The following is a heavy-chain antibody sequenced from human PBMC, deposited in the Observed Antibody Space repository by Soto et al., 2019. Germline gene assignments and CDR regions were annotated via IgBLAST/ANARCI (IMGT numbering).Heavy chain of an antibody. D-gene: IGHD3-10*01. J-gene: IGHJ6*02. V-gene: IGHV4-30-4*01. CDR3: ARDGWQMVRGVSISGGMDV. Sequence: SETLSLTCTVSGGSISSGDYYWSWIRQPPGKGLEWIGYISYSGSAYYNPSLKSLYTISIDTSKNQYSLNLRSVTAADTAVYYCARDGWQMVRGVSISGGMDVWGQGTTVTVSS. CDR2: ISYSGSA. CDR1: GGSISSGDYY.